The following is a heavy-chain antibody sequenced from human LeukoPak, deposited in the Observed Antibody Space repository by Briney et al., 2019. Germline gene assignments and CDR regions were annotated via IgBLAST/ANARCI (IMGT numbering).Heavy chain of an antibody. Sequence: ASVKVSCKASGYTFSSSGFSWGRQAPGQGLEWRGWISANNGDIHPAQKFQGRVTLTIDTSTSTAYMELRSLRSDDTAVYYCARASYYYGSGSPIPFDYWGQGTLVTVSS. J-gene: IGHJ4*02. CDR3: ARASYYYGSGSPIPFDY. CDR1: GYTFSSSG. CDR2: ISANNGDI. V-gene: IGHV1-18*01. D-gene: IGHD3-10*01.